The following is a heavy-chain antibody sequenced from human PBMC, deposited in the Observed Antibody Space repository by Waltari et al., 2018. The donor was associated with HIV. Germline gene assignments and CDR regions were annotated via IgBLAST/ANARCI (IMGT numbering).Heavy chain of an antibody. CDR1: GFEFRHYS. CDR2: IRRASNEK. CDR3: VRDDPGYGPIDY. J-gene: IGHJ4*01. V-gene: IGHV3-21*04. D-gene: IGHD3-10*01. Sequence: VYLVESGGGVVKTGGSIRLTCEASGFEFRHYSLNWVRQSPARGLEWVASIRRASNEKHYVDSVRGRFVISRDDSESSVYLQMDSLREEDTATYFCVRDDPGYGPIDYWGQGTLVTV.